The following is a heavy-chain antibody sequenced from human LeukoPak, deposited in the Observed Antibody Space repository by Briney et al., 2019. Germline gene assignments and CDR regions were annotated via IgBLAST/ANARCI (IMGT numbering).Heavy chain of an antibody. D-gene: IGHD2-21*01. Sequence: ASVKVSCKASGYTFTSYGISWVRQAPGQGLEWMGWINPNSGGTNYAQKFQGRVTMTRDTSISTAYMELSRLRSDDTAVYYCARDCGGPLDYWGQGTLVTVSS. V-gene: IGHV1-2*02. CDR1: GYTFTSYG. CDR2: INPNSGGT. J-gene: IGHJ4*02. CDR3: ARDCGGPLDY.